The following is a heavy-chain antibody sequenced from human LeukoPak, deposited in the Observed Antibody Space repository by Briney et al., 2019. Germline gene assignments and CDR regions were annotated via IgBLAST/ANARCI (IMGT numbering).Heavy chain of an antibody. CDR2: IYYIVST. CDR1: GDSISTSSYY. Sequence: SETPSLTCTVSGDSISTSSYYWGWIRQPPGKGLEWLGSIYYIVSTYYNPSLKSRVAISVDTSKTQFSLNLYSVTAADTAVFYCARSYYYDYRQIDYWGQGTLVTVSS. V-gene: IGHV4-39*01. D-gene: IGHD3-22*01. J-gene: IGHJ4*02. CDR3: ARSYYYDYRQIDY.